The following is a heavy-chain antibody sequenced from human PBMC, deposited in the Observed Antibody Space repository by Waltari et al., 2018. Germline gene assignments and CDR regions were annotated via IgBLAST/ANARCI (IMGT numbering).Heavy chain of an antibody. CDR2: THSSGRT. D-gene: IGHD1-26*01. J-gene: IGHJ6*01. CDR3: ARDGRINADGLAI. CDR1: TSGSYY. V-gene: IGHV4-61*09. Sequence: TSGSYYWHWIRQPAGKGLEWIGYTHSSGRTNYNPSLKSRVTISVDTSKHQFSLQLTSVTGADTAIYYCARDGRINADGLAIWGQGTVVNVSP.